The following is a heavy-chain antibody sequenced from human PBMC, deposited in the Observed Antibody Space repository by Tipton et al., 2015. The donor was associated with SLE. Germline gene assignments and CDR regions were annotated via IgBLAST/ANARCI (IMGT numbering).Heavy chain of an antibody. Sequence: TLSLTCTVSGGSISSHYWSWIRRPPGKGLEWIGYIYYSGSTYYNPSLKSRVTISVDTSKNQFSLKLSSVTAADTAVYYCARARVEYSSSDFDYWGQGTLITVSS. CDR1: GGSISSHY. D-gene: IGHD6-6*01. CDR2: IYYSGST. CDR3: ARARVEYSSSDFDY. J-gene: IGHJ4*02. V-gene: IGHV4-59*08.